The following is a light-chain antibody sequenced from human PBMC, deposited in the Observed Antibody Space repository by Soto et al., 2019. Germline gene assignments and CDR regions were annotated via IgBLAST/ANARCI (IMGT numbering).Light chain of an antibody. Sequence: DIQMTQSPSTLSASIGDRVTITCRASQNINRWLAWYQQKPGKAPMLLIYDASSLQSGAPSRFSGSGSGTEIPPTSRSLPPDDFSTYFRQTYNPHLTFGQRTKVEV. V-gene: IGKV1-5*01. CDR3: QTYNPHLT. CDR2: DAS. J-gene: IGKJ1*01. CDR1: QNINRW.